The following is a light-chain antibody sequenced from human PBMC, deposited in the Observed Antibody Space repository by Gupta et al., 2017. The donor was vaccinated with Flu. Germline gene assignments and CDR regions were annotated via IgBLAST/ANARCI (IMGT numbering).Light chain of an antibody. Sequence: PSSLSASVGDRVTITCRTRQRISNYLNWYQQRPGKAPKLLIYAASTLQSGVPSRFSGSGSGTDFTLIIGSLQPEDFATYYCQQRDSTPHSFGQGTKVEIK. CDR1: QRISNY. CDR2: AAS. J-gene: IGKJ2*03. V-gene: IGKV1-39*01. CDR3: QQRDSTPHS.